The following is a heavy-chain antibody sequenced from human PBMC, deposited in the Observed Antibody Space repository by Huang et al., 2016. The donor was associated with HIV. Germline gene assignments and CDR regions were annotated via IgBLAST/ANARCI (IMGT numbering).Heavy chain of an antibody. CDR1: GYTFTSYG. D-gene: IGHD2-2*01. Sequence: QVQLVQSGVEVKKPGASVKVSCKASGYTFTSYGISWVRQAPGQGLEWMGWISAYNGFTNYAQNVQGRVTMTTDTSTSTAYMELRSLRSDDTAVYYCARDSPLLGVVIVVVPTAPNAFDIWGQGTMVTVSS. V-gene: IGHV1-18*01. J-gene: IGHJ3*02. CDR2: ISAYNGFT. CDR3: ARDSPLLGVVIVVVPTAPNAFDI.